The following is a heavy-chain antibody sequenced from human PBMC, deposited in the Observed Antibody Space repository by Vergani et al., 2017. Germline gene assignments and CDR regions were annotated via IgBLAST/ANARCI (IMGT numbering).Heavy chain of an antibody. J-gene: IGHJ5*02. V-gene: IGHV1-2*02. Sequence: QVQLVQSGAEVKKPGASVKVSCKASGYTFTGYYMHWVRQAPGQGLEWMGWINPNSGGTNYAQKFQGRVTMTRDTSISTAYMELSRLISDDTAVYYCARESAYCGGDCYSRGWFDPWCQGTLVTVSS. D-gene: IGHD2-21*01. CDR1: GYTFTGYY. CDR2: INPNSGGT. CDR3: ARESAYCGGDCYSRGWFDP.